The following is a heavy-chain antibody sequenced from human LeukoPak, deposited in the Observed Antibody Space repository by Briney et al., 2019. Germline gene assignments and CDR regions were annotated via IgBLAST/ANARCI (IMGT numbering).Heavy chain of an antibody. Sequence: SETLSLTCTVSGGSVSSGSYYWSWIRQPPGKGLEWIGYIYYSGSTNYNPSLKSRVTISVDTSKNQFSLKLSSVTAADTAVYYCAGRYFDWPREWFDPWGQGTLVTVSS. CDR1: GGSVSSGSYY. CDR3: AGRYFDWPREWFDP. J-gene: IGHJ5*02. V-gene: IGHV4-61*01. D-gene: IGHD3-9*01. CDR2: IYYSGST.